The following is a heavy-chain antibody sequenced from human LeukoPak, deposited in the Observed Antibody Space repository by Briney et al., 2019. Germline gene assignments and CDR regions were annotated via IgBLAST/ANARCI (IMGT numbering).Heavy chain of an antibody. CDR2: INCNSCTI. Sequence: PGGAVRLSCAASGFTFSSYSMNWVRQAPGKGLEWVSYINCNSCTIYYADSVKGRFTISRDNAKNSLYLQMNSLRDEDAAAYYCARDGSMITFGGVIVKDHDAFDIWGQGTMVTASS. V-gene: IGHV3-48*02. CDR3: ARDGSMITFGGVIVKDHDAFDI. D-gene: IGHD3-16*02. CDR1: GFTFSSYS. J-gene: IGHJ3*02.